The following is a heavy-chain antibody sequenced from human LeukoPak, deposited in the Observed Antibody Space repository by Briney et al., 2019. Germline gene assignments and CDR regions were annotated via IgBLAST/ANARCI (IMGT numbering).Heavy chain of an antibody. D-gene: IGHD6-6*01. CDR1: GYTFTTYG. J-gene: IGHJ5*02. CDR3: ARDLIAVRPGWFDP. Sequence: GASVKVSCKASGYTFTTYGISWVRLAPGRGREWMGWISAYNGNTNYAQQFQGRVTMTTDTSMSTAYMELRSLRSDDTAVYYCARDLIAVRPGWFDPWGQGSLVTVSS. CDR2: ISAYNGNT. V-gene: IGHV1-18*01.